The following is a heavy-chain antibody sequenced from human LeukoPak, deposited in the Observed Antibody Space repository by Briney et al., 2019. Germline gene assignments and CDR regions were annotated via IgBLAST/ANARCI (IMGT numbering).Heavy chain of an antibody. CDR3: ARDLYYYGSGSYHSPYYYGMDV. D-gene: IGHD3-10*01. CDR1: GFSFSSSA. J-gene: IGHJ6*02. Sequence: PGGSLRLSCAASGFSFSSSAMSWVRQAPGKGLEWVAVIWYDGSNKYYADSVKGRFTISRDNSKNTLYLQMNSLRAEDTAVYYCARDLYYYGSGSYHSPYYYGMDVWGQGTTVTVSS. CDR2: IWYDGSNK. V-gene: IGHV3-33*08.